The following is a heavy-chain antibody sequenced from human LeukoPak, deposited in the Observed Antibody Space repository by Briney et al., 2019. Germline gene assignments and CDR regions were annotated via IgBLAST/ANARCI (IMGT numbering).Heavy chain of an antibody. CDR3: ARGYELELDY. D-gene: IGHD1-1*01. CDR2: INSDGSST. Sequence: GGSLRLSCAASGFTFSSYWMHWVRQAPGKGLVRVSRINSDGSSTSYADSAKGRFTISRDNAKNTLYLQMNSLRAEDTAVYYCARGYELELDYWGQGTLVTVSS. CDR1: GFTFSSYW. J-gene: IGHJ4*02. V-gene: IGHV3-74*01.